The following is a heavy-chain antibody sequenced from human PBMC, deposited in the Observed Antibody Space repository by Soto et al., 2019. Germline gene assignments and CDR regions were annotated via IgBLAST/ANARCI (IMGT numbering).Heavy chain of an antibody. D-gene: IGHD3-22*01. CDR2: ISSSSSTI. J-gene: IGHJ3*02. V-gene: IGHV3-48*02. CDR1: GFTFRSYS. CDR3: ARIMIVTGGEAFDI. Sequence: GGSLRLSCAASGFTFRSYSMNWVRQAPGKGLEWISYISSSSSTISYGDSVKGRFAISRDNARNSLSLQMNSLRDEDTAVYYCARIMIVTGGEAFDIWGQGTMVTV.